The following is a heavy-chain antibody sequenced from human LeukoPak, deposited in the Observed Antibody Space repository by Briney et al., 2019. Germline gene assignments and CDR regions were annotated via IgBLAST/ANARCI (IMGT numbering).Heavy chain of an antibody. CDR3: ARVGLGSSGPYGEFDY. J-gene: IGHJ4*02. CDR1: GFTFSSYS. D-gene: IGHD6-19*01. Sequence: GVSLRLSCAASGFTFSSYSKNWVRQAPGKGLEWVSSISSSSSYIYYADSVKGRFTVSRDNAKNSLYLQMNSLRAEDTAVYYCARVGLGSSGPYGEFDYWGQGTLVTVSS. CDR2: ISSSSSYI. V-gene: IGHV3-21*01.